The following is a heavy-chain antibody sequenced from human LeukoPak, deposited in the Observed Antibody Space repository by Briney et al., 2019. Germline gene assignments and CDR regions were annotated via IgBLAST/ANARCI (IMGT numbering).Heavy chain of an antibody. CDR3: ARRYCSSTSCAGVLYYYYMDV. J-gene: IGHJ6*03. Sequence: GGSLRLSCVASGFTFSSYSMNWVRQAPGKGLEWVANIKQDGSEKYYVDSVKGRFTISRDNAKNSLYLQMNSLRAEDTAVYYCARRYCSSTSCAGVLYYYYMDVWGKGTTVTVSS. CDR1: GFTFSSYS. V-gene: IGHV3-7*01. D-gene: IGHD2-2*01. CDR2: IKQDGSEK.